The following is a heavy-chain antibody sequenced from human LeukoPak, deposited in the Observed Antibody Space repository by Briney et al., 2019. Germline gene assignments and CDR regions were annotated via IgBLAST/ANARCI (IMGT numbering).Heavy chain of an antibody. CDR3: AKDGYRGIAVALIYFDY. CDR1: GFTFSSYS. J-gene: IGHJ4*02. CDR2: ISGSGGST. Sequence: GGSLRLSCAASGASGFTFSSYSMNWVRQAPGKGLEWVSAISGSGGSTYYADSVKGRFTISRDNSKNTLYLQMNSLRAEDTAVYYCAKDGYRGIAVALIYFDYWGQGTLVTVSS. D-gene: IGHD6-19*01. V-gene: IGHV3-23*01.